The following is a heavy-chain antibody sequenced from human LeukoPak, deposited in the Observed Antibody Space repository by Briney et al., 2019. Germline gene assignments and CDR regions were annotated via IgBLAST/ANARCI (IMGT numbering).Heavy chain of an antibody. CDR2: IYYSGST. J-gene: IGHJ4*02. Sequence: PSETLSLTCTVSGYSISSGYYWGWIRQPPGKGLEWIGDIYYSGSTNYNPSLKSRVTISIDTSKNQFSLKLSSVTAADTAVYYCASLDGYSSGWTTYYFDYWGQGTLVTVSS. CDR1: GYSISSGYY. CDR3: ASLDGYSSGWTTYYFDY. V-gene: IGHV4-38-2*02. D-gene: IGHD6-19*01.